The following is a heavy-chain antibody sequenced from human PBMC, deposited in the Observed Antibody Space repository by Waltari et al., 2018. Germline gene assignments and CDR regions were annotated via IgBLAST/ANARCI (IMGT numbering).Heavy chain of an antibody. CDR3: ATIDETPGLTWGLYFDN. D-gene: IGHD1-26*01. CDR2: VYFTGSS. V-gene: IGHV4-39*01. Sequence: QMQLQESGPRLLKPSETLSLTCTVSGVSLPSNTHYRPWIRHPPGKGREWIGDVYFTGSSHHDPSLRSRVTLSVDSSKNQFSLRLTSVTAADSATYYCATIDETPGLTWGLYFDNWGPGAQVTVSS. J-gene: IGHJ4*02. CDR1: GVSLPSNTHY.